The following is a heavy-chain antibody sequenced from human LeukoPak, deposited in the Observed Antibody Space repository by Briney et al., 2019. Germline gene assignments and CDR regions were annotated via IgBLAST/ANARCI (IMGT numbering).Heavy chain of an antibody. Sequence: PGGSLRLSCAASGFTFSNAWMSWVRQAPGKGLEWVSTISASDVSTYYADSVKGRFTISRDNSKNTLYLQMNSLRAEDTAIYYCAKLPGLYCSSTNCWGQGTLVTVSS. CDR2: ISASDVST. CDR1: GFTFSNAW. J-gene: IGHJ4*02. V-gene: IGHV3-23*01. CDR3: AKLPGLYCSSTNC. D-gene: IGHD2-2*01.